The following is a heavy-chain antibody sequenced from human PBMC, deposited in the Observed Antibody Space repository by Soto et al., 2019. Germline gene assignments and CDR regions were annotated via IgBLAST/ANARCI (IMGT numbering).Heavy chain of an antibody. CDR1: GFTFSSYA. CDR3: ARDGDIVVVVAATPGYYFDY. V-gene: IGHV3-30-3*01. J-gene: IGHJ4*02. Sequence: QVQLVESGGGVVQPGRSLRLSCAASGFTFSSYAMHWVRQAPGKGLEWVAVISYDGSNKYYADSVKGRFTISRDNSKNTLYLQMNSLRAEDTAVYYCARDGDIVVVVAATPGYYFDYWGQGTLVTVSS. CDR2: ISYDGSNK. D-gene: IGHD2-15*01.